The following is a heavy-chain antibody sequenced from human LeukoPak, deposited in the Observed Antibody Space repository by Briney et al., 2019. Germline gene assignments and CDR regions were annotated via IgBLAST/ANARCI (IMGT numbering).Heavy chain of an antibody. D-gene: IGHD1-26*01. V-gene: IGHV3-48*03. CDR1: GFNVNSFE. CDR2: ISDSGGVI. Sequence: PGGSLRLSCAASGFNVNSFEMTWFRQAPGLGLEFLSYISDSGGVIKYADSVKGRFIISRDSAENALYLQMNNLGADDTAVHFCAGGPQYTGSFPYWGQGTLVAVSS. CDR3: AGGPQYTGSFPY. J-gene: IGHJ4*02.